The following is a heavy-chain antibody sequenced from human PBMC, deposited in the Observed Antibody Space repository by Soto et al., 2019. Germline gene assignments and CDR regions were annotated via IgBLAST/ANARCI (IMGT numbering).Heavy chain of an antibody. CDR1: GGSISSGDYY. Sequence: SETLSLTCTVSGGSISSGDYYWSWIRQPPGKGLEWIGFIYYSGSTYYNPSLRSRVSISVDTSKNQFSLKLSSVTAADTAVYYCARSHSGYWGQGTLVTVSS. V-gene: IGHV4-30-4*01. CDR3: ARSHSGY. CDR2: IYYSGST. J-gene: IGHJ4*02. D-gene: IGHD3-10*01.